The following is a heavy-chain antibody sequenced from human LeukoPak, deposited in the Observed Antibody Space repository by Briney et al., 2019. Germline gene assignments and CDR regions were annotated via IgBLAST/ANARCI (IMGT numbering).Heavy chain of an antibody. V-gene: IGHV3-74*01. J-gene: IGHJ4*02. D-gene: IGHD3-22*01. CDR1: GFTFSSYW. CDR3: ARVLYYYDSSGYYYFPFDY. Sequence: GGSLRLSCAASGFTFSSYWMRWVRQAPGKGLVWVSRINSDGSSTSYADSVKGRFTISRDNAKNTLYLQMNSLRAEDTAVYYCARVLYYYDSSGYYYFPFDYWGQGTLVTVSS. CDR2: INSDGSST.